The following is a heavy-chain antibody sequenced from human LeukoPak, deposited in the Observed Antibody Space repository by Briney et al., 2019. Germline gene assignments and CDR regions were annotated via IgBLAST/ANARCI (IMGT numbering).Heavy chain of an antibody. V-gene: IGHV3-20*04. D-gene: IGHD6-13*01. J-gene: IGHJ6*03. CDR3: ARGGSSSWSAYYYYMDV. CDR2: INWNGGST. CDR1: GFTFDDYG. Sequence: GGSLRLSCAASGFTFDDYGMSWVRQVPGKGLEWVSGINWNGGSTGYADSVKGRFTISRDNAKNSLYLQMNSLRAEDTALYYCARGGSSSWSAYYYYMDVWGKGTTVTVSS.